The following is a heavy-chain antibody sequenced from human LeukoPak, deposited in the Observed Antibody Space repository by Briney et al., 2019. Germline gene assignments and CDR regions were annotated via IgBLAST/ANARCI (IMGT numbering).Heavy chain of an antibody. Sequence: SVKVSCKASGGTFSSYAISWVRQAPGQGLEWMGGIIPIFGTANYAQKFQGRVTITADESTSTAYMELSSLRSEDTAVYYCARDRGRYSYGSFNYYYYYGMDVWGQGTTVTVSS. V-gene: IGHV1-69*13. J-gene: IGHJ6*02. D-gene: IGHD5-18*01. CDR1: GGTFSSYA. CDR2: IIPIFGTA. CDR3: ARDRGRYSYGSFNYYYYYGMDV.